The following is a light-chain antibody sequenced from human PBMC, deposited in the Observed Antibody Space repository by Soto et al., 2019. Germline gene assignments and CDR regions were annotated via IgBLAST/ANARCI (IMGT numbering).Light chain of an antibody. CDR3: AACDDSLSALV. CDR2: RND. V-gene: IGLV1-47*01. Sequence: QSVLTQPPSASGTPGQRVTISCSGSSSNIESNYVYWYQQLPGSAPKLLIYRNDQRPSGVPDRFSGSKSGTSASLAISGLRSEDEADYYCAACDDSLSALVFGGGTTDTVL. J-gene: IGLJ3*02. CDR1: SSNIESNY.